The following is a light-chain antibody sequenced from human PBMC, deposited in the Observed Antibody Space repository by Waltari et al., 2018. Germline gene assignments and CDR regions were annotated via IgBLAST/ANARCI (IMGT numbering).Light chain of an antibody. CDR1: QSIGIY. V-gene: IGKV3-20*01. Sequence: EIVLTQSPGTLSLSPGERATLSCRASQSIGIYLAWYQQKPGQAPRLLMYHASRRATGIPDRFSGSGSGTDFSLTISRLEPEDFAVYYCQKYESLPATFGQGTKVEIK. CDR2: HAS. J-gene: IGKJ1*01. CDR3: QKYESLPAT.